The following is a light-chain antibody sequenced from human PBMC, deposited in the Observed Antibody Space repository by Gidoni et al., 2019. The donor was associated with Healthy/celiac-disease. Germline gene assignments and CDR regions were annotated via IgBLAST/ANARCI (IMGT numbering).Light chain of an antibody. V-gene: IGKV4-1*01. J-gene: IGKJ2*01. CDR1: QSVLYSSNNKNY. CDR2: WAS. CDR3: QQYYSTPLA. Sequence: DIVMTQSPDPLAVSLGERATTTCKSSQSVLYSSNNKNYLAWYQQKPGQPPKLLIYWASTRETGVPDRFSGSGSGTDFTLTISSLQAEDVAVYYCQQYYSTPLAFGQGTKLEIK.